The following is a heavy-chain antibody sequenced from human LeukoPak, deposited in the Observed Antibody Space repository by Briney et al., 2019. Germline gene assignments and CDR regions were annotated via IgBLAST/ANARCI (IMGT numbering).Heavy chain of an antibody. V-gene: IGHV3-21*01. D-gene: IGHD1-26*01. CDR1: GFAFGSYS. CDR3: ARVLLGATTINYYYYYMDV. Sequence: PEGSLRLPCAASGFAFGSYSVSWVRQAPGKGLEWVSSITSRSSHINYADSAKGRFTISRDNAENSLYLQMNSLRAEDTAVYYCARVLLGATTINYYYYYMDVWGKGTTVTVSS. J-gene: IGHJ6*03. CDR2: ITSRSSHI.